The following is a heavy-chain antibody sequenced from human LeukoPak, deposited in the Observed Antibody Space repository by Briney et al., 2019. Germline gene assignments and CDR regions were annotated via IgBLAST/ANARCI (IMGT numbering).Heavy chain of an antibody. V-gene: IGHV3-23*01. J-gene: IGHJ4*02. CDR3: AINLRGGYNYGHGDY. CDR1: GVTFSRYA. CDR2: ISATGRRT. D-gene: IGHD5-18*01. Sequence: GGSLRLSCVASGVTFSRYAINWVRQAPGKGLEWVSAISATGRRTDYAGSVKGRFSISRDNSKNTLYLQMHSLRAKDTAVYYCAINLRGGYNYGHGDYWGQGTLVTVSS.